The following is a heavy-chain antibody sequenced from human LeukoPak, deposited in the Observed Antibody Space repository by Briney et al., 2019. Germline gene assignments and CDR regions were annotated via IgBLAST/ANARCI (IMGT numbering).Heavy chain of an antibody. CDR2: IYYSGST. V-gene: IGHV4-61*01. D-gene: IGHD3-10*01. CDR3: ASTMVRGVPFDY. Sequence: ASETLSLTCTVSGGSVSSGSYYWSWIRQPPGKGLEWIGYIYYSGSTNYNPSLKSRVTISVDTSKNQFSLKLSSVTAADTAVYYCASTMVRGVPFDYWGQGTLVTVSS. CDR1: GGSVSSGSYY. J-gene: IGHJ4*02.